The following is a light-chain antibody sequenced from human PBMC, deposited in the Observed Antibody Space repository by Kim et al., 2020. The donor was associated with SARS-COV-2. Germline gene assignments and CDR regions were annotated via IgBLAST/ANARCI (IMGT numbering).Light chain of an antibody. CDR3: QQYDNLPPYT. CDR1: QDISNE. J-gene: IGKJ2*01. CDR2: DAS. Sequence: ASVGDRVTITCQASQDISNELNWYQQKPGKAPKLLIYDASNLETGVPSRFSGSGSGTDFTFTISSLQPEDIATYYCQQYDNLPPYTFGQGTKLEI. V-gene: IGKV1-33*01.